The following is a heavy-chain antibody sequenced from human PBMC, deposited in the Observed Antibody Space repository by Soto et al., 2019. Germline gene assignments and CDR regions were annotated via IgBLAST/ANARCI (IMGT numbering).Heavy chain of an antibody. Sequence: ASETLSLTCTVSGGSISSSSYYWGWIRQPPGKGLEWIGSIYYSGSTYYNPSLKSRVTISVDTSKNQFSLKLSSVTAADTAVYYCARHLYCTNGVCYGDDAFDIWGQGTMVTVSS. J-gene: IGHJ3*02. CDR2: IYYSGST. CDR3: ARHLYCTNGVCYGDDAFDI. CDR1: GGSISSSSYY. V-gene: IGHV4-39*01. D-gene: IGHD2-8*01.